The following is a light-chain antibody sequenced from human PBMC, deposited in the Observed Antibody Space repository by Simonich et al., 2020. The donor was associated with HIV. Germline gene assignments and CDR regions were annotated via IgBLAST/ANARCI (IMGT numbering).Light chain of an antibody. CDR2: DVS. CDR1: SSDVGGYKY. V-gene: IGLV2-14*03. Sequence: QSALTQPASVSGSPGQSITISCTGTSSDVGGYKYVSWYQHHPGEAPKLMIYDVSKRPSGVPDRFSGSKAGNTASLTISGLQADDEADYYCSSYRSSSTWVFGGGTKLTVL. J-gene: IGLJ3*02. CDR3: SSYRSSSTWV.